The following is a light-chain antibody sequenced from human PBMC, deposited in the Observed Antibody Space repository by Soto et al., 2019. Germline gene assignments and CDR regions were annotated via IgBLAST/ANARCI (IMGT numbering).Light chain of an antibody. Sequence: DIQMTQSPSSLSASVGDRVTITCRASQSISSYLNWYQQKPGKAPTLLIYAASSLQSGVPSRFSGSGSGTDFTLTISSLQPEDFATYYCQQSYSNPFTFGPGTKVDIK. J-gene: IGKJ3*01. CDR1: QSISSY. V-gene: IGKV1-39*01. CDR2: AAS. CDR3: QQSYSNPFT.